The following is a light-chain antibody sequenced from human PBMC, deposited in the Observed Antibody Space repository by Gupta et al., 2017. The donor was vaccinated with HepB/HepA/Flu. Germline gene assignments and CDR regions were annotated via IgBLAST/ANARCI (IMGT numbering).Light chain of an antibody. CDR1: RTNFGAGFD. CDR3: QSSDGSRRGRVI. J-gene: IGLJ2*01. V-gene: IGLV1-40*01. Sequence: QSVLTQPPPVSGAPGQRVTISWPGSRTNFGAGFDVHWYQQFPKTAPKLLLYGNTRQPSGVPDRFSCSKSGTSASLTSTGLQTEEDAHYYCQSSDGSRRGRVIFGGGTKLTVL. CDR2: GNT.